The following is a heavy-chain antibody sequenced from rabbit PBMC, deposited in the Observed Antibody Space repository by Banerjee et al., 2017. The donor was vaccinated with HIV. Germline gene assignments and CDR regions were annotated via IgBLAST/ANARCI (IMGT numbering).Heavy chain of an antibody. J-gene: IGHJ6*01. CDR2: IYTGSGST. CDR1: GFSFSTYS. D-gene: IGHD4-2*01. V-gene: IGHV1S40*01. Sequence: QSLEESGGDLVKPGASLTLTCIASGFSFSTYSMGWVRQAPGKGLEWIGYIYTGSGSTYYASWAKGRFTISKTSSTTVTLQMTSLTAADTATYFCARVGSDYYYGMDLWGPGTLVT. CDR3: ARVGSDYYYGMDL.